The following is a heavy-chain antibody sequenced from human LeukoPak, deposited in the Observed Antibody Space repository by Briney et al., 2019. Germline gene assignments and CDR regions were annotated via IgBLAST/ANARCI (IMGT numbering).Heavy chain of an antibody. V-gene: IGHV3-13*01. D-gene: IGHD6-19*01. CDR2: IGTTGDT. CDR3: ARESGSGWYVGDDGFDI. J-gene: IGHJ3*02. Sequence: GGSLRLSCAASRFTFSSYDIRWVRQSTRKGLEWVSSIGTTGDTHYVGSVKGRFTISRENARNSVYLQMNSLRVGDTAVYYCARESGSGWYVGDDGFDIWGKGTMVTVAS. CDR1: RFTFSSYD.